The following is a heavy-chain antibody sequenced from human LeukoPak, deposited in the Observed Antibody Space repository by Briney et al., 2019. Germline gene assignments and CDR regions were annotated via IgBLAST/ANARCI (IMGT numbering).Heavy chain of an antibody. CDR2: IYTSGRT. D-gene: IGHD3-22*01. CDR3: ARDPAYYYDSSAYWR. CDR1: GGSISSGSYY. V-gene: IGHV4-61*09. Sequence: SETLSPTCTVSGGSISSGSYYWSWIRQPAGKGLEWIGHIYTSGRTNYNPSLKSRVTISVDTSKNQFSLKLTSVTAADTAVYYCARDPAYYYDSSAYWRWGQGTLVTVSS. J-gene: IGHJ4*02.